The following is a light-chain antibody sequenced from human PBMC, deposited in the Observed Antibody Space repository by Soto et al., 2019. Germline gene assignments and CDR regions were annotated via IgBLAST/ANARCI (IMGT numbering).Light chain of an antibody. J-gene: IGKJ2*01. CDR3: QQYYSTPYT. V-gene: IGKV4-1*01. Sequence: DIVMTQSPDSLAVSLGERATINCKYRQSGLYSSNNKNYLAWYQQKPGQPPKLLIYWDSTRESGVPDRFSGSGSGTDFTLTISSLQAEDVAVYYCQQYYSTPYTFGQGTKLEIK. CDR1: QSGLYSSNNKNY. CDR2: WDS.